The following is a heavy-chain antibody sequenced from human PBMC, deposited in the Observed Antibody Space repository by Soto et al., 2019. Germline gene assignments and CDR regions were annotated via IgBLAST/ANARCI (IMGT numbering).Heavy chain of an antibody. V-gene: IGHV1-3*01. D-gene: IGHD3-10*01. CDR3: ARESSAPYYYYGMDA. CDR2: INAGNGNT. Sequence: ASVKVSCKASGYTFTSYAMHWVRQAPGQRLEWMGWINAGNGNTKYSQKFQGRVTITRDTSASTAYMELSSLRSEDTAVYYCARESSAPYYYYGMDAWGQGTTVTVSS. CDR1: GYTFTSYA. J-gene: IGHJ6*02.